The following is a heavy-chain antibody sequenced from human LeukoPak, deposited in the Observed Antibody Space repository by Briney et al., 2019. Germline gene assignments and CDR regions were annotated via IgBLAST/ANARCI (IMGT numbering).Heavy chain of an antibody. Sequence: PGGSLRLSCAASGFSFSKYAMDWVRQAPGKGLEWVAIISKDGSMRYYADSVKGRFTVSRDNSNNTLSLQMNSLKSEDTAVYYCARDLFSSSWYKGGNWFDPWAREPWSPSPQ. CDR2: ISKDGSMR. V-gene: IGHV3-30*04. CDR3: ARDLFSSSWYKGGNWFDP. J-gene: IGHJ5*02. D-gene: IGHD6-13*01. CDR1: GFSFSKYA.